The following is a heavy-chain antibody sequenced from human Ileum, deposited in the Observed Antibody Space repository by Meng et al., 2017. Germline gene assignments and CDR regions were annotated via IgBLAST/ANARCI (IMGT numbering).Heavy chain of an antibody. CDR1: GLTFSTSW. CDR3: ARTHNYGYDY. CDR2: INPDGSQR. Sequence: GSSLKISCVASGLTFSTSWMTWVRQAPGKGLEWVAVINPDGSQRSYVDSVKGRFTISRDNARNSLYLQMNTLRAEDMAVYFCARTHNYGYDYWGQGNLVHGAS. V-gene: IGHV3-7*01. D-gene: IGHD5-18*01. J-gene: IGHJ4*02.